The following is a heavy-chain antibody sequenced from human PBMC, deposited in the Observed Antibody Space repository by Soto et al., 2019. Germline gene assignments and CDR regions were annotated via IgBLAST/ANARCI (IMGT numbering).Heavy chain of an antibody. Sequence: QVQLVQSGAEMTKPGSSVKVSCKASGGAFNKFAITWVRQAPGQGLEWMEAIIPFFSTPNYAQRLQGRVTITADESTSTSYMELSSLRSEDTAIYYCARDRVMRGNSYYYGMDVWGQGTTVTVSS. D-gene: IGHD3-10*01. J-gene: IGHJ6*02. CDR2: IIPFFSTP. V-gene: IGHV1-69*12. CDR3: ARDRVMRGNSYYYGMDV. CDR1: GGAFNKFA.